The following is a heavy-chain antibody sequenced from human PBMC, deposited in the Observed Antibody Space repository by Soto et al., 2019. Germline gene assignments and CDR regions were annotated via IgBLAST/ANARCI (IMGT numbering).Heavy chain of an antibody. J-gene: IGHJ4*02. CDR3: CRGRRAYGGVISPFYFEY. V-gene: IGHV3-23*01. D-gene: IGHD3-16*02. CDR2: TSGSGGRT. Sequence: EVQLLESGGGLVQPGGSLRLSCAASGFIFSSFAMSWVRQAPGKGLEWVASTSGSGGRTYYSDSVKGRLTISKDSSNNTLYLQMYSLRAEDTAVYFCCRGRRAYGGVISPFYFEYWGQGTLVTVSS. CDR1: GFIFSSFA.